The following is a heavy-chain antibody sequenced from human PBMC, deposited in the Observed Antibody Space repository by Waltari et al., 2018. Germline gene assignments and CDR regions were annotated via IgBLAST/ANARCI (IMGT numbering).Heavy chain of an antibody. CDR1: GGSISSSSYY. D-gene: IGHD1-26*01. J-gene: IGHJ6*02. CDR2: IYYSGST. CDR3: ARGGGSYWYYGMDV. V-gene: IGHV4-39*07. Sequence: QLQLQESGPGLVKPSETLSLTCTVSGGSISSSSYYWGWIRKPPGKGLEWIGSIYYSGSTYYNPSLKSRVTISVDTSKNQFSLKLSSVTAADTAVYYCARGGGSYWYYGMDVWGQGTTVTVSS.